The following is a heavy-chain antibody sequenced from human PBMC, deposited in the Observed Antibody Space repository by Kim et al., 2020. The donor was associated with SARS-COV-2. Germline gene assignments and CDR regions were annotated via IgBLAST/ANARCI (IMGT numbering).Heavy chain of an antibody. V-gene: IGHV3-30*04. Sequence: GGSLRLSCAASGFTFSRYAMHWVRQAPGKGLECVALMSYDGKNKKYADSVKGRFTISRDNSKNTLYLQVNDLQPEDTAVYYCARDDWGSSDYWGQGTLVTVS. CDR3: ARDDWGSSDY. CDR2: MSYDGKNK. D-gene: IGHD7-27*01. J-gene: IGHJ4*02. CDR1: GFTFSRYA.